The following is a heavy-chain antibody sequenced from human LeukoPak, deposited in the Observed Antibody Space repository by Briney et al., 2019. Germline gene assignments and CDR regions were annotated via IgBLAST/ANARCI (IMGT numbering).Heavy chain of an antibody. V-gene: IGHV4-34*01. J-gene: IGHJ4*02. CDR2: INHSGST. CDR3: ARGSVFMGYASFDF. D-gene: IGHD2-2*01. Sequence: ASETLSLTCAVYGGSFSGYYWSWIRQPPGKGLEWIGEINHSGSTNYSPLLESRLTLSVDASKNQFSLKLRSVTAADTAIYYCARGSVFMGYASFDFWGQGVLVTVSS. CDR1: GGSFSGYY.